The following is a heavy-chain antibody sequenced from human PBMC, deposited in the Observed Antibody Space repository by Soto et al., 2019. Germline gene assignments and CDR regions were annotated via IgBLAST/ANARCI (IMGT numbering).Heavy chain of an antibody. J-gene: IGHJ6*02. Sequence: ASVKVSCKASGYTFTGYYMHWVRQAPGQGLEWMGWINPNSGGTNYAQKFQGWVTMTRDTSISTAYMELSRLRSDDTAVYCCARGDIVLVPAARTYYYYYGMDVWGQGTTVTVSS. CDR2: INPNSGGT. CDR1: GYTFTGYY. D-gene: IGHD2-2*01. CDR3: ARGDIVLVPAARTYYYYYGMDV. V-gene: IGHV1-2*04.